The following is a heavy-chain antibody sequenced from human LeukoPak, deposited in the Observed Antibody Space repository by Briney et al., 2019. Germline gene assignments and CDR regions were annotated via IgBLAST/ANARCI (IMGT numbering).Heavy chain of an antibody. CDR2: IYTSGST. Sequence: SETLSLSCTVSGGSISSYYWSWIRQPAGKGLEWIGRIYTSGSTNYNPSLKSRVTMSVDTSKNQFSLKLSSVTAADTAVYYCARGRPYSGSLRYYFDYWGQGTLVTVSS. V-gene: IGHV4-4*07. CDR3: ARGRPYSGSLRYYFDY. D-gene: IGHD1-26*01. CDR1: GGSISSYY. J-gene: IGHJ4*02.